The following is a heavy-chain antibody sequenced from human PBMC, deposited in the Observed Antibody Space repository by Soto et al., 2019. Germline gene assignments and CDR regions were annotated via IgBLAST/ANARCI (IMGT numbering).Heavy chain of an antibody. V-gene: IGHV1-69*13. Sequence: SENLSCKASGGTISSYAISWVRQAPGQGLEWMGGIIPIFGTANYAQKFQGRVTITADESTSKAYMELSSLRSEDTAVYYCACSSGKSGLLYSCGQGSLVIVSA. CDR2: IIPIFGTA. J-gene: IGHJ5*02. D-gene: IGHD6-19*01. CDR1: GGTISSYA. CDR3: ACSSGKSGLLYS.